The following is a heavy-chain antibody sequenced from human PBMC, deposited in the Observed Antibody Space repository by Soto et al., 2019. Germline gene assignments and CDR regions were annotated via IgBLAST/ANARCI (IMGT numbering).Heavy chain of an antibody. J-gene: IGHJ6*02. CDR1: GFTFSSYS. V-gene: IGHV3-21*01. Sequence: GGSLRLSCAASGFTFSSYSMNWVRQAPGKGLEWVSSISSSSSYIYYADSVKGRFTISRDNAKNSLCLQMNSLRAEDTAVYYCARDQNPAIYYYGIGVWVQGTTVTVSS. CDR3: ARDQNPAIYYYGIGV. CDR2: ISSSSSYI.